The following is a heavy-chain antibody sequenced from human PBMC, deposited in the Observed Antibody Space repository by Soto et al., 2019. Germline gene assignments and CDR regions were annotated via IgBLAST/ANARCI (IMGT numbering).Heavy chain of an antibody. CDR3: ARDAGAAGIGPNDY. J-gene: IGHJ4*02. D-gene: IGHD1-20*01. V-gene: IGHV1-18*04. CDR1: GYTFTSYG. CDR2: ISAYNGNT. Sequence: ASVKVSCKASGYTFTSYGISWVRQAPGQGLEWMGWISAYNGNTNYAQKLQGRVTMTTDTSTSTAYMELRSLRSDDTAVYYCARDAGAAGIGPNDYWGQGTLVTVSS.